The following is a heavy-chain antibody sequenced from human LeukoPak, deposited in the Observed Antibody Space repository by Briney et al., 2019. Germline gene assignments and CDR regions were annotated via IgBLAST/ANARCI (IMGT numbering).Heavy chain of an antibody. CDR2: ISSSGSIK. J-gene: IGHJ4*02. D-gene: IGHD6-19*01. V-gene: IGHV3-48*03. CDR3: ARARYTSGWETLDY. Sequence: GGSLRLSCIASGFAFNSYEMDWVRQAPGRGLEWVSYISSSGSIKHYADSVKGRFTISRDNAKNSLYLQMNSLRAEDTAVYYCARARYTSGWETLDYWGQGTLVTVSS. CDR1: GFAFNSYE.